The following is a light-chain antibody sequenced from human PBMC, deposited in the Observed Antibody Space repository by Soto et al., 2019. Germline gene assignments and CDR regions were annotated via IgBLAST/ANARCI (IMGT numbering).Light chain of an antibody. V-gene: IGKV4-1*01. J-gene: IGKJ1*01. CDR2: DAS. Sequence: DIVMTQSPDSLAVSLGERATINCKSSQSVLYSSNNNNYIAWHHQKPGKAPRLLIYDASNLQRGVPSRFSGSGSGTEFTLTITSLQPEDFATYYCQQYNDYSGMFGQGTTVDIK. CDR3: QQYNDYSGM. CDR1: QSVLYSSNNNNY.